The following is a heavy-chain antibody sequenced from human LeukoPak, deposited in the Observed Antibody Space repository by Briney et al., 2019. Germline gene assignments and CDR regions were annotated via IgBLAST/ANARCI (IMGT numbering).Heavy chain of an antibody. V-gene: IGHV4-59*01. CDR1: SGSISSYY. D-gene: IGHD6-19*01. CDR2: IDYSGST. Sequence: SETLSLTCTVSSGSISSYYWSWIRQPPGKGLEWIGYIDYSGSTNYNPSLKSRVTISVDTSKNQFSLKLSSVTAADTAVYYCARVIAVAGYYYYGMDVWGQGTTVTVSS. J-gene: IGHJ6*02. CDR3: ARVIAVAGYYYYGMDV.